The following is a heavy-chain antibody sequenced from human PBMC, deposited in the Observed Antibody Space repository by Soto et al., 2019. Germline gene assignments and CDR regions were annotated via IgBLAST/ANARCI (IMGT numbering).Heavy chain of an antibody. J-gene: IGHJ4*02. V-gene: IGHV3-48*02. CDR2: IRGSGSVI. Sequence: SLRLSCAASGFTFSGYNMDWVRQAPGKGLEWVSYIRGSGSVIYYADSVKGRFTISRDNAKNSLYLQMNSLTDEDTAVYYCARDGGRAGNIDFWGQGTLVTVSS. D-gene: IGHD3-16*01. CDR3: ARDGGRAGNIDF. CDR1: GFTFSGYN.